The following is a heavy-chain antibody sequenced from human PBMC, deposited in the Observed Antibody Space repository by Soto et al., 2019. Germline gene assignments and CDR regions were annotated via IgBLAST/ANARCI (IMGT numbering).Heavy chain of an antibody. Sequence: PGESLKISCKGSGYSFTGYWIGWVRQMPGKGLEWMGIIYPGDSDTRYSPSFQGHVTISADKSISTAYLQWSSLKASDTAMYYCARQNYYYYYGMDVWGQGTTVTVSS. CDR3: ARQNYYYYYGMDV. J-gene: IGHJ6*02. CDR2: IYPGDSDT. V-gene: IGHV5-51*01. CDR1: GYSFTGYW.